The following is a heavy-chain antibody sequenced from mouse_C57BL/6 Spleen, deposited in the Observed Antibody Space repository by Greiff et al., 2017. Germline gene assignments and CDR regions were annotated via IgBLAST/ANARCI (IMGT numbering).Heavy chain of an antibody. J-gene: IGHJ4*01. V-gene: IGHV1-15*01. Sequence: QVQLQQSGAELVRPGASVTLSCTASGYTFTDYEMHWVKQTPVHGLEWIGAIDPETGGTAYNQKFKGKAIRTADKTSSTAYMELRSLTSEDSAVYYCTRTLELGRARGYWGQGTSVTVSS. CDR2: IDPETGGT. D-gene: IGHD4-1*01. CDR3: TRTLELGRARGY. CDR1: GYTFTDYE.